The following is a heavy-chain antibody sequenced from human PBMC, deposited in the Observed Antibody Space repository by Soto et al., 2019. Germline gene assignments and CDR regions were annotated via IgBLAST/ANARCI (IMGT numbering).Heavy chain of an antibody. V-gene: IGHV4-31*03. J-gene: IGHJ4*02. CDR3: ARDHPHSYGVYYFDY. CDR1: GGSISSGGYY. D-gene: IGHD5-18*01. CDR2: IYYSGST. Sequence: LSLTCTVSGGSISSGGYYWSWIRQHPGKGLEWIGYIYYSGSTYYNPSLKSRVTISVDTSKNQFSLKVNSVAAADTAVYYCARDHPHSYGVYYFDYWGQGTLVTVSS.